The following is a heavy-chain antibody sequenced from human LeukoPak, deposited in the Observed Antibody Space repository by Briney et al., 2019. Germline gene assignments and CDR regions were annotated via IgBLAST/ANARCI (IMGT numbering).Heavy chain of an antibody. D-gene: IGHD6-19*01. J-gene: IGHJ4*02. CDR3: ARGGGWYFDY. CDR1: GFTFSSDW. V-gene: IGHV3-7*01. Sequence: GGSLRLSCAASGFTFSSDWMNWVRQAPGKGLEWVANIKEDGSEKYYVDSVKGRFTISRDNARNSLYLQMNSLRAEDTAVYYCARGGGWYFDYWGQGTLSPSPQ. CDR2: IKEDGSEK.